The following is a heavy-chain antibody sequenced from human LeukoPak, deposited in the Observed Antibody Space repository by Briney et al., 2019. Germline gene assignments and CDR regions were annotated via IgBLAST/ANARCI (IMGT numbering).Heavy chain of an antibody. Sequence: SETLSLTCAVYGGSFSGYYWSWIRQPPGKGLEWIGEINHSGSTNYNPSLKSRVTISVDTSKNQFSLNLISVTAADTAMYYCARAVFDSSSLSNWGQGTLVTVSS. V-gene: IGHV4-34*01. D-gene: IGHD6-13*01. CDR2: INHSGST. J-gene: IGHJ4*02. CDR3: ARAVFDSSSLSN. CDR1: GGSFSGYY.